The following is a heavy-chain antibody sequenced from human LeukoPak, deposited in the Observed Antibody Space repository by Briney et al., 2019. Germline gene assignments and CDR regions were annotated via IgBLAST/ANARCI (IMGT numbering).Heavy chain of an antibody. J-gene: IGHJ4*02. CDR2: INHSGST. CDR3: ASLTRGY. D-gene: IGHD1-14*01. V-gene: IGHV4-34*01. CDR1: GGSFSGYY. Sequence: SETLSLTCAVYGGSFSGYYWSWIRQPPRKGLEWIGEINHSGSTNYNPSLKSRVTISVDTSKNQFSLKLSSVTAADTAVYYCASLTRGYWGQGTLVTVSS.